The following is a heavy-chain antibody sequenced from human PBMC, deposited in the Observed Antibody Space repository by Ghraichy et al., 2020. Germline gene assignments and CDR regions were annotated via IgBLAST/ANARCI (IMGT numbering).Heavy chain of an antibody. CDR2: INPNSGVT. D-gene: IGHD3-10*01. V-gene: IGHV1-2*06. J-gene: IGHJ3*02. CDR3: ARDPPTMVQGVLGVDAFDI. Sequence: ASVKVSCKASGYTFTGYYMHWVRQAPGQGLEWMGRINPNSGVTNYAQKFQGRVTMTRDTSISTAYMELSRLRSDDTAVYYCARDPPTMVQGVLGVDAFDIWGQGTMVTVSS. CDR1: GYTFTGYY.